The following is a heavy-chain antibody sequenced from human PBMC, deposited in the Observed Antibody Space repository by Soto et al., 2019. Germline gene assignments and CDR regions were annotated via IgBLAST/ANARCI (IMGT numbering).Heavy chain of an antibody. D-gene: IGHD6-6*01. J-gene: IGHJ4*02. Sequence: QLQLQESGPGLVKPSETLSLTCTVSGGSISSSSYYWGWIRQPPGKGLEWIGSIYYSGSTYYNPSLKSRVTISVDTSKNQFSLKLSSVTAADTAVYYCVADSSIAARPVEGQNYWGQGTLVTVSS. CDR2: IYYSGST. CDR1: GGSISSSSYY. CDR3: VADSSIAARPVEGQNY. V-gene: IGHV4-39*01.